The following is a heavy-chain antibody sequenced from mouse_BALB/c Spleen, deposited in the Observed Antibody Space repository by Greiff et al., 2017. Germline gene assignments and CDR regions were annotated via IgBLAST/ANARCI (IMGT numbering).Heavy chain of an antibody. CDR2: IYPGDGDT. V-gene: IGHV1-82*01. Sequence: QVQLKESGPELVKPGASVKISCKASGYAFSSSWMNWVKQRPGQGLEWIGRIYPGDGDTNYNGKFKGKATLTADKSSSTAYMQLSSLTSVDSAVYFCARSYGKAQFAYWGQGTLVTVSA. CDR3: ARSYGKAQFAY. D-gene: IGHD2-1*01. J-gene: IGHJ3*01. CDR1: GYAFSSSW.